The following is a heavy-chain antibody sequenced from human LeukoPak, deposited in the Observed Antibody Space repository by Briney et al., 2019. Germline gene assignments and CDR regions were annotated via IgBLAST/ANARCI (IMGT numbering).Heavy chain of an antibody. CDR2: IIPILGIA. D-gene: IGHD3-10*01. Sequence: ASVKVSCKASGYTFTSYAISWVRQAPGQGLEWMGRIIPILGIANYAQKFQGRVTITADKSTSTAYMELSSLRSEDTAVYYCAREVLYGSGSYDYWGQGTLVTVSS. V-gene: IGHV1-69*04. J-gene: IGHJ4*02. CDR1: GYTFTSYA. CDR3: AREVLYGSGSYDY.